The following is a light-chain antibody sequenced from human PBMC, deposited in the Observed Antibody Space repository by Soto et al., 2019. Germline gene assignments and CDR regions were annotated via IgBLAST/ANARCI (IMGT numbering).Light chain of an antibody. Sequence: EIVLTQSPATLSLSPGEISTLSCRASQSVSSYLAWYQQKPGKAPRLLIYDASNRATGIPARLSGSGSGTDFTITISSIETEDFEVYYCQQRSNWTWTFGQGTRLEIK. CDR1: QSVSSY. V-gene: IGKV3-11*01. CDR2: DAS. J-gene: IGKJ5*01. CDR3: QQRSNWTWT.